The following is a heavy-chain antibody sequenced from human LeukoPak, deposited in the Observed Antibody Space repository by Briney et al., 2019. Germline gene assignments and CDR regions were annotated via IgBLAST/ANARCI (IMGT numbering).Heavy chain of an antibody. V-gene: IGHV4-39*07. Sequence: SETLSLTCTVSGGSISSSSYNWGWIRQPPGKGLEWIGSIYYSGSTYYNPSLKSRVTISVDTSKNQFSLRLSSVTAADTAVYYCAREQSSSWFHYFDSWGQGTLVTVSS. D-gene: IGHD6-13*01. CDR2: IYYSGST. CDR1: GGSISSSSYN. J-gene: IGHJ4*02. CDR3: AREQSSSWFHYFDS.